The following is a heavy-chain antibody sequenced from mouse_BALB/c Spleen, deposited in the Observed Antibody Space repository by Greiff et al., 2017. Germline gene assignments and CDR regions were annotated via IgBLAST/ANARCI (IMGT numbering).Heavy chain of an antibody. D-gene: IGHD1-1*01. J-gene: IGHJ4*01. Sequence: EVQGVESGGGLVKPGGSLKLSCAASGFTFSDYYMYWVRQTPEKRLEWVATISDGGSYTYYPDSVKGRFTISRDNAKNNLYLQMSSLKSEDTAMYYCARDEVVAGAMDYWGQGTSVTVSS. CDR2: ISDGGSYT. V-gene: IGHV5-4*02. CDR3: ARDEVVAGAMDY. CDR1: GFTFSDYY.